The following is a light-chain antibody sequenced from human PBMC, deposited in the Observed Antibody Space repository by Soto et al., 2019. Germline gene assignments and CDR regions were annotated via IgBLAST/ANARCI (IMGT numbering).Light chain of an antibody. V-gene: IGLV2-14*01. CDR3: SSYASGSTPYV. CDR1: SSDIGAYNY. Sequence: QSALTQPASVSGSPGQSITISCTGTSSDIGAYNYVSWYQQHPGKAPKLMIYEVSNRPSGVSNRFSGSKSVNTASLTISGLQAEDEADYYCSSYASGSTPYVFGTGTKVTV. J-gene: IGLJ1*01. CDR2: EVS.